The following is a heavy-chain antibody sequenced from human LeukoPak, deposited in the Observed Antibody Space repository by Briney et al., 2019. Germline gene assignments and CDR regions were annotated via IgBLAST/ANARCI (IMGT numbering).Heavy chain of an antibody. D-gene: IGHD3-22*01. CDR2: TYYRSKWYN. Sequence: NPSETLSLTCAISGDSVSSNSATWSWIRQSPSRGLEWLGRTYYRSKWYNDYAVSVKSRITINPDTSKNQFSLQLNSVTPEDTAVYYCARSSGYHPDYWGQGTLVTVSS. V-gene: IGHV6-1*01. CDR3: ARSSGYHPDY. CDR1: GDSVSSNSAT. J-gene: IGHJ4*02.